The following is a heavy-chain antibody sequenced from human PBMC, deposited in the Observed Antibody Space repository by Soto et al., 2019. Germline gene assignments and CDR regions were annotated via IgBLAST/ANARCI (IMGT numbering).Heavy chain of an antibody. V-gene: IGHV3-23*01. CDR3: AKDPTTAVAGSPYFDY. D-gene: IGHD6-19*01. Sequence: GGSLRLSCAASGFTFSSYAMSWVRQAPGKGLEWVSAISGSGDSTYYADSVKGRFTISRDNSKNTLYLQMNSLRAEDTAVYYCAKDPTTAVAGSPYFDYWGQGTLVTVSS. CDR1: GFTFSSYA. J-gene: IGHJ4*02. CDR2: ISGSGDST.